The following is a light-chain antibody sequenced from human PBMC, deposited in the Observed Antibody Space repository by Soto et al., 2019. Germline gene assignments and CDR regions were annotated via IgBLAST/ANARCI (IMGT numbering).Light chain of an antibody. V-gene: IGLV2-14*01. CDR3: SSYTTGGSYV. CDR1: SSDVGGYNS. J-gene: IGLJ1*01. CDR2: DVS. Sequence: QSALTQPASVSGSPGLSIAISCTGTSSDVGGYNSVSWYQQHPGKAPKLRIYDVSNRPSGVSNRFSGSKSGNTASLTISGLQAEDEGDYYCSSYTTGGSYVFGTGTKLTVL.